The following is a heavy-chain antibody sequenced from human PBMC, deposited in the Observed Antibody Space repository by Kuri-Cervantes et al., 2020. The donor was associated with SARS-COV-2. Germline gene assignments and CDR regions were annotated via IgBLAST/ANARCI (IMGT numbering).Heavy chain of an antibody. V-gene: IGHV3-30*18. CDR1: GFTFSSYG. J-gene: IGHJ4*02. Sequence: GESLKISCAASGFTFSSYGMHWVRQAPGKGLEWAAVISYVGSNKYYADSVKGRFTISRDNSKNTLYLQMNSLRAEDTAVYYCAKSLIWHYFDYWGQGTLVTVSS. CDR2: ISYVGSNK. D-gene: IGHD2-15*01. CDR3: AKSLIWHYFDY.